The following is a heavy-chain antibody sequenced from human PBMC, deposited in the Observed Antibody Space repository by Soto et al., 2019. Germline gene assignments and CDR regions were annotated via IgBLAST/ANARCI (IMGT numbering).Heavy chain of an antibody. CDR2: ISGSGATT. V-gene: IGHV3-23*01. CDR1: GFTFGSYA. J-gene: IGHJ5*01. CDR3: AKLRYFDWSSYNWFEY. D-gene: IGHD3-9*01. Sequence: GGPLRLSCAASGFTFGSYAMTWVRQAPGKGLEWVSGISGSGATTSYADSVKGRFTVSRDNSKNTLYLQMNSLRVEDTAVYYCAKLRYFDWSSYNWFEYWGQGTPVTVSS.